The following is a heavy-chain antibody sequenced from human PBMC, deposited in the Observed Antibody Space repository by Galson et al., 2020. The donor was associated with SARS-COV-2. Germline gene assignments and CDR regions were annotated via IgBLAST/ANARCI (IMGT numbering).Heavy chain of an antibody. D-gene: IGHD3-10*01. CDR3: VRGGFEAAFNYYYYYYMDV. V-gene: IGHV3-13*05. J-gene: IGHJ6*03. CDR1: GFTFSSYD. Sequence: GGSLRLSCAASGFTFSSYDMHWVRQATGKGLEWVSAIGTAGDPYYPGSVKGRFTISRENAKNSLYLQMNSLRAGDTAVYYCVRGGFEAAFNYYYYYYMDVWGKGTTVTVSS. CDR2: IGTAGDP.